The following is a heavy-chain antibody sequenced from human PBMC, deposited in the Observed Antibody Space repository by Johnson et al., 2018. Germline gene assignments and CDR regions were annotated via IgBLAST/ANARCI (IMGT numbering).Heavy chain of an antibody. J-gene: IGHJ6*03. V-gene: IGHV3-30*18. CDR1: GYTFINYG. Sequence: QVQLVQSGGGVVQXGRSLRLSCVASGYTFINYGMHWVRQAPGKGLEWVAATPSSDGSKKDYVDSVKGRFTISRDNSKNTVYLQMNSLRVEDTAVDYCAKWSGASPHYYMDVWGKGTTVTVSS. CDR3: AKWSGASPHYYMDV. D-gene: IGHD3/OR15-3a*01. CDR2: PSSDGSKK.